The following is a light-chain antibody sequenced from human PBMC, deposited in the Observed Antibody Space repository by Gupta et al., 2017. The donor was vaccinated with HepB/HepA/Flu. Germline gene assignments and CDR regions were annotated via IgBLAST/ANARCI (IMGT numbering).Light chain of an antibody. CDR2: GAS. CDR3: QQYNNWPWT. CDR1: QSISGN. V-gene: IGKV3-15*01. J-gene: IGKJ1*01. Sequence: EIVMTQPPATLSVSPGERATLSCMASQSISGNFAWYQQKPGHLPRLLVYGASTRATGVPARFSGSGSGTEFTLTISGLQSEDFAVYYCQQYNNWPWTFGQRTKMEIK.